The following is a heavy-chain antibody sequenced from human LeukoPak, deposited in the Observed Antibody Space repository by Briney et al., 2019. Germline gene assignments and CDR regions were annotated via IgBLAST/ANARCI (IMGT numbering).Heavy chain of an antibody. J-gene: IGHJ6*03. CDR1: GFTFSSYW. Sequence: GGSLRLSCAASGFTFSSYWMSWVRQAPGKGLEWVANLKQDGSEKYYVDSVKGRFTISRDNAKNSLYLQMNSLRAEDTGVYYCARVGRVAGTGYYYYYYMDVWGKGTTVTVSS. CDR3: ARVGRVAGTGYYYYYYMDV. V-gene: IGHV3-7*01. CDR2: LKQDGSEK. D-gene: IGHD2-15*01.